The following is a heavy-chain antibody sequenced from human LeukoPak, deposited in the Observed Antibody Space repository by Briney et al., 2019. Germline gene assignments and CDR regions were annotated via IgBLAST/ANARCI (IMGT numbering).Heavy chain of an antibody. V-gene: IGHV1-69*05. Sequence: ASVKVSFKASGGTFSSYAISWVRQAPGQGLEWMGGIIPIFGTANYAQKFQGRVTITTDESTSTAYMELSSLRSEDTAVYYCARGEWFGANYYYYMDVWGKGTTVTVSS. D-gene: IGHD3-10*01. CDR3: ARGEWFGANYYYYMDV. J-gene: IGHJ6*03. CDR1: GGTFSSYA. CDR2: IIPIFGTA.